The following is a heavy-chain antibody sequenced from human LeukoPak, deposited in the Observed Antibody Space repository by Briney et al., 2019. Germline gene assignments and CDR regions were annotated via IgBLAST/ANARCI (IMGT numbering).Heavy chain of an antibody. V-gene: IGHV3-53*01. CDR1: GFTVSSNY. Sequence: GGSLRLSCAASGFTVSSNYMSWVRQAPGKGPEWVSVIYSGGSTYYADSVKGRFTISRDNSKNTLYLQMNSLRAEDTAVYYCARNYGDYGRGAFDIWGQGTMVTVSS. CDR3: ARNYGDYGRGAFDI. J-gene: IGHJ3*02. D-gene: IGHD4-17*01. CDR2: IYSGGST.